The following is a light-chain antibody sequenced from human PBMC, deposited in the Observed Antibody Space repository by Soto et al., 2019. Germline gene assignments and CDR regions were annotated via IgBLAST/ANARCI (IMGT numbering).Light chain of an antibody. J-gene: IGKJ4*01. CDR1: QSVSSSS. Sequence: EIVLTQSPGTLSLSPGEGATLSCRASQSVSSSSLTWYQQKRGQAPSLLIYGASTRATGIPDRFSGSGSGTDFTLTISRLEPEDFAVYYCNQYHSSFTFGGGTKVEIK. CDR2: GAS. CDR3: NQYHSSFT. V-gene: IGKV3-20*01.